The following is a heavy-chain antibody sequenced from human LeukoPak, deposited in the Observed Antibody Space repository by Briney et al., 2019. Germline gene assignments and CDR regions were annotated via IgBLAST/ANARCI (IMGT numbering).Heavy chain of an antibody. CDR2: IYYSGST. CDR3: ARQDGYSGYDGGFDS. D-gene: IGHD5-12*01. J-gene: IGHJ4*02. V-gene: IGHV4-59*08. CDR1: GGSISGYY. Sequence: SSETLSLPCTVSGGSISGYYWSWIRQPPGKGLEWIGYIYYSGSTKYNPSLKSRVTISVDTSKNQFSLKLSSVTAADTAVYYCARQDGYSGYDGGFDSWGQGTLVTVSS.